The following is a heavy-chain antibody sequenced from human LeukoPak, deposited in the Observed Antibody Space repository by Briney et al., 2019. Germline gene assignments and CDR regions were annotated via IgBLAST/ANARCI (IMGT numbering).Heavy chain of an antibody. CDR3: ARGLGSYDSSELTWPMISF. V-gene: IGHV1-8*01. Sequence: ASVKVSCKAPGYTFTSYEINWVRQATGHGLEWMGWMNPNSGDTAYAQKFQGRITMTRSTSITTAYMELSGLGSDDTAVYYCARGLGSYDSSELTWPMISFWGQGTQVTVSS. J-gene: IGHJ4*02. D-gene: IGHD3-22*01. CDR1: GYTFTSYE. CDR2: MNPNSGDT.